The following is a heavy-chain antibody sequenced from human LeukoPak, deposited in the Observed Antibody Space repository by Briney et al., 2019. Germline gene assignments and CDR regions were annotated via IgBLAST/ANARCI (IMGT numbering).Heavy chain of an antibody. V-gene: IGHV5-51*01. Sequence: GESLKISCKGSGYSFTSYWIGWVRQMPGKGLEWMGIIYPGDSDTRYSRSFQGQVTISADKSISTAYLQWSSLKASDTAMYYCARRKMDCSSTSCYDWENWYFDLWGRGTLVTVSS. CDR1: GYSFTSYW. J-gene: IGHJ2*01. CDR3: ARRKMDCSSTSCYDWENWYFDL. D-gene: IGHD2-2*01. CDR2: IYPGDSDT.